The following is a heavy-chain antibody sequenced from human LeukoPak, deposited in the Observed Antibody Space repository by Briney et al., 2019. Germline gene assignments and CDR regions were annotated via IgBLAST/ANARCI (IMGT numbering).Heavy chain of an antibody. CDR1: LYSFTNYW. CDR3: ARRGPNSGSYYQALDI. CDR2: IYPSDSDT. D-gene: IGHD1-26*01. Sequence: GESLKISCEGSLYSFTNYWIAWVRQMPGKGLEWMGIIYPSDSDTIYSPSFQGQVTISADKSISTAYLQWSSLKASDTAMYYCARRGPNSGSYYQALDIWGQGTTVTVSS. V-gene: IGHV5-51*01. J-gene: IGHJ3*02.